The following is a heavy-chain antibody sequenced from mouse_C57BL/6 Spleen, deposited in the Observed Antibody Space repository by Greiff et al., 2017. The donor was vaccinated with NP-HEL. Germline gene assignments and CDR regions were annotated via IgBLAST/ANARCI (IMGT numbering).Heavy chain of an antibody. CDR3: ARWGDGYQFFYAMDY. D-gene: IGHD2-3*01. CDR2: IYPGDGDT. V-gene: IGHV1-82*01. J-gene: IGHJ4*01. CDR1: GYAFSSSW. Sequence: QVTLKESGPELVKPGASVKISCKASGYAFSSSWMNWVKQRPGKGLEWIGRIYPGDGDTNYNGKFKGKATLTADKSSSTAYMQLSSLTSEDSAVYFCARWGDGYQFFYAMDYWGQGTSVTVSS.